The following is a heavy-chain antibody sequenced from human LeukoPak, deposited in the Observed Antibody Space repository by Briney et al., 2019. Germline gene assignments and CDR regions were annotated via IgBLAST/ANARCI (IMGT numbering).Heavy chain of an antibody. CDR1: GFTFSSYG. V-gene: IGHV3-30*18. J-gene: IGHJ4*02. CDR2: ISHDGSNE. D-gene: IGHD3-10*01. CDR3: AKEGYYGSGSFPDS. Sequence: GRSLRLSCEASGFTFSSYGMHWVRRAPGKGLEWMTVISHDGSNEYYVDSVKGRFTISRDNSKSTLYLQMNSLRVEDTAVYYCAKEGYYGSGSFPDSWGQGTLVTVSS.